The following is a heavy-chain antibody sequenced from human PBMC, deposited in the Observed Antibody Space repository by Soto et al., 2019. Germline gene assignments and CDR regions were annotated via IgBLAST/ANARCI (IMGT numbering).Heavy chain of an antibody. Sequence: EVQLLESGGGLVQPGGSLRLSCAASGFTFSTHAMSWVRQAPGKGLEWVSAVSGPDGAKYYTDSVKGRFTISRDSSKNALYLQMNSLRAEDTAVYYCAKPVYISRENTFDIWGQGTTVTVSS. CDR3: AKPVYISRENTFDI. CDR2: VSGPDGAK. D-gene: IGHD3-10*01. J-gene: IGHJ3*02. V-gene: IGHV3-23*01. CDR1: GFTFSTHA.